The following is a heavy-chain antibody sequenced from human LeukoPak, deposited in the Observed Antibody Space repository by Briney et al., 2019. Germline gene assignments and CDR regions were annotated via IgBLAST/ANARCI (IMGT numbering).Heavy chain of an antibody. CDR1: GFTFSSYA. CDR3: AKTPLAVAGPGNYFDY. D-gene: IGHD6-19*01. Sequence: GGSLRLSCAASGFTFSSYAMSWVRQAPGKRLEWVSAISGSGGSTYYADSVKGRFTISRDNSKNTLYLQMNSLRAEDTAVYYCAKTPLAVAGPGNYFDYWGQGTLVTVSS. V-gene: IGHV3-23*01. J-gene: IGHJ4*02. CDR2: ISGSGGST.